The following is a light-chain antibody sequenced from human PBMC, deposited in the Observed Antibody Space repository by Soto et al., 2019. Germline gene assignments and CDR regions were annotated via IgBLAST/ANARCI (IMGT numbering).Light chain of an antibody. CDR3: QQYKNWPLT. J-gene: IGKJ4*01. V-gene: IGKV3-15*01. CDR1: QSVSSK. CDR2: GAS. Sequence: EIVMTQSPATLSVSPGERATLSCRASQSVSSKFAWYQQKPGQSPRLLIYGASTRATGIPARFSGSGSGTYFTLTISSLPSEDFAVYYCQQYKNWPLTFGGGTKVEIK.